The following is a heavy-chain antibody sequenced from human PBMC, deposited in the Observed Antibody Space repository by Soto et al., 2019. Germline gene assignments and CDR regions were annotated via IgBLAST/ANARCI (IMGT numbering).Heavy chain of an antibody. V-gene: IGHV3-23*01. CDR3: VKEKARPFDY. Sequence: GGSLRLSCGASGFSFSAYAMGWVRQAPGKGLEWVSSISGSGSYTYYTDSVKGRFTISRDNSKNTLYLEMNSLIAEDMAVYYCVKEKARPFDYWGQGTQVTVSS. CDR1: GFSFSAYA. CDR2: ISGSGSYT. J-gene: IGHJ4*02.